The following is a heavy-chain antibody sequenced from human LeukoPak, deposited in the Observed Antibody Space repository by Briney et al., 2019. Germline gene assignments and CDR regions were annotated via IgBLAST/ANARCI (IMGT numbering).Heavy chain of an antibody. D-gene: IGHD3-22*01. CDR3: ARDKEDYDSSGYTLDY. CDR2: IKQDGSEK. CDR1: GFTFSRCW. Sequence: TGGSPRLSCAASGFTFSRCWMSWVRQAPGKGLEWVANIKQDGSEKYYVDSVKGRFTISRDNAKNSLYLQMNSLRAEDTAVYYCARDKEDYDSSGYTLDYWGQGILVTVSS. V-gene: IGHV3-7*01. J-gene: IGHJ4*02.